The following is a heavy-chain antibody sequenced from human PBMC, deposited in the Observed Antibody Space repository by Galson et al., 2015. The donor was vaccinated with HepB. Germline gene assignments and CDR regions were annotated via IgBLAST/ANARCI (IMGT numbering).Heavy chain of an antibody. CDR1: GFTFSSYS. D-gene: IGHD3-10*01. CDR2: ISSSSSTI. Sequence: SLRLSCAASGFTFSSYSMNWVRQAPGKGLEWVSYISSSSSTIYYADSVKGRFTISRDNAKNSLYLQMNSLRDEDTAVYYCARSRWVGHPNWFDPWGQGTLVTVSS. J-gene: IGHJ5*02. V-gene: IGHV3-48*02. CDR3: ARSRWVGHPNWFDP.